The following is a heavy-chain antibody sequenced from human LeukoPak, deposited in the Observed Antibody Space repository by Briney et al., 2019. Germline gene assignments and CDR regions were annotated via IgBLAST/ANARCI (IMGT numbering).Heavy chain of an antibody. J-gene: IGHJ4*02. Sequence: GGSLRLSCAASGFTFSSYWMNWARQAPGKGLEWVASINHNGNVNYYVDSVKGRFTISRDNAKNSLYLQMNSLRPEDTAVYYCAGGQPIVSWGQGTLVTVSS. CDR1: GFTFSSYW. CDR2: INHNGNVN. D-gene: IGHD3-16*02. CDR3: AGGQPIVS. V-gene: IGHV3-7*04.